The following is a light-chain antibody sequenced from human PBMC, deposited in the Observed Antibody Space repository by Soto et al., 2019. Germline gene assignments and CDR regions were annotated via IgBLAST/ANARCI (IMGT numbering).Light chain of an antibody. V-gene: IGLV1-51*01. Sequence: QSVLTQPPSVSAAPGQTVTISCSGSSSNIGNNYVSWYQQLPGTAPKLLIYVNNKRPSGIPDRFSGSKSGTSATLGITGLQTGDEADYYCGTWDSSLSAVVFGGGTKLTVL. CDR1: SSNIGNNY. J-gene: IGLJ2*01. CDR3: GTWDSSLSAVV. CDR2: VNN.